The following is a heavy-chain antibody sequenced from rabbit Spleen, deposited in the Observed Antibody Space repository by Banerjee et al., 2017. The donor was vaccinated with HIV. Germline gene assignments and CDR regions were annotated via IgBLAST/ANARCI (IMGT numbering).Heavy chain of an antibody. V-gene: IGHV1S7*01. CDR3: VRDQAGDADYGPYYLNL. D-gene: IGHD2-1*01. J-gene: IGHJ4*01. CDR2: IEPIFGNT. Sequence: ESGGGLVKPEGSLKLSCKGSGFDFSTYYMSWVRQAPGKGLEWIGYIEPIFGNTYYASWVNGRFTISSHNAQNTLYLQLSSLTAADTATYFCVRDQAGDADYGPYYLNLWGPGTLVTVS. CDR1: GFDFSTYY.